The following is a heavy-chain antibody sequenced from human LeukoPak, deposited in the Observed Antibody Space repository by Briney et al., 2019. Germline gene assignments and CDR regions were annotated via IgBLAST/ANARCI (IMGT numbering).Heavy chain of an antibody. CDR3: ARLTDCSSTSCYYYCYGMDV. D-gene: IGHD2-2*01. CDR2: IYYSGST. Sequence: SETLSLTCTVSGGSISSSSYYWGWIRQPPGKGLEWIGSIYYSGSTYYNPSLKRRVTISVDTSKNQFSLKLSSVTAADTAVYYCARLTDCSSTSCYYYCYGMDVWGQGTTVTVSS. V-gene: IGHV4-39*01. J-gene: IGHJ6*02. CDR1: GGSISSSSYY.